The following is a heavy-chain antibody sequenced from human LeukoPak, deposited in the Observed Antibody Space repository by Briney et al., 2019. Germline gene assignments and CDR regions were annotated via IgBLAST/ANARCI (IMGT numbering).Heavy chain of an antibody. V-gene: IGHV4-4*07. CDR1: GGSISSYY. CDR2: IYTSGST. J-gene: IGHJ4*02. Sequence: NPSETLSLTCTVSGGSISSYYWSWIRQPAGKGLEWIGRIYTSGSTNYNPSLKSRVTISVDTSKNQFSLKLSSVTAADTAVYYCARADSSSWYSCFDYWGQGTLDTVSS. D-gene: IGHD6-13*01. CDR3: ARADSSSWYSCFDY.